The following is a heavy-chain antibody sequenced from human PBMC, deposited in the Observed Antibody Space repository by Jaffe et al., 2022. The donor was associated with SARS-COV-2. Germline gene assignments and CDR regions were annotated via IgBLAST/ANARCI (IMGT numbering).Heavy chain of an antibody. J-gene: IGHJ6*02. CDR2: IGISDYST. Sequence: EVQLLESGGGLVQPGGSLRLSCAASGFSFSSYAMSWVRQAPGKGLEWVSTIGISDYSTYFADSVKGRFTISRDNSQNTLYLQMNSLRAEDTAVYYCARGRSPISNWPRGHSYHAMDVWGQGTTVTLSS. CDR3: ARGRSPISNWPRGHSYHAMDV. CDR1: GFSFSSYA. V-gene: IGHV3-23*01. D-gene: IGHD3-3*02.